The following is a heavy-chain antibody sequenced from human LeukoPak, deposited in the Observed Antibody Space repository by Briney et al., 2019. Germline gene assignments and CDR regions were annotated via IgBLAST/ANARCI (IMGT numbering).Heavy chain of an antibody. Sequence: PSETLSLTCAVYGGSFSGYYWSWIRQPPGKGLEWIGEINRSGSTNYNPSLKSRVTISVDTSKNQYSLKLSSVTAADTAVYYCARGTDYCSSTSCPAYYYYYGMDVWGQGTTVTVSS. V-gene: IGHV4-34*01. CDR3: ARGTDYCSSTSCPAYYYYYGMDV. J-gene: IGHJ6*02. CDR1: GGSFSGYY. D-gene: IGHD2-2*01. CDR2: INRSGST.